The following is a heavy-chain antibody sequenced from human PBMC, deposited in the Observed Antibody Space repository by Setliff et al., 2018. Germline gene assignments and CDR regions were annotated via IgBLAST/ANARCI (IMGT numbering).Heavy chain of an antibody. V-gene: IGHV1-69*05. Sequence: GASVKVSCKASGGTFSSYGISWVRQAPGQGLEWLGGTIPNFGTTNYAQEFQGRVTIITDESTSTAYMELSSLRFEDTAVYYCARDRKEVVISPSQAAFDIWGQGTMVTVSS. CDR2: TIPNFGTT. D-gene: IGHD3-22*01. J-gene: IGHJ3*02. CDR3: ARDRKEVVISPSQAAFDI. CDR1: GGTFSSYG.